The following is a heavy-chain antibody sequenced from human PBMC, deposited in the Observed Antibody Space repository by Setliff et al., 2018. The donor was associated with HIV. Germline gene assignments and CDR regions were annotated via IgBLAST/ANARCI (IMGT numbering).Heavy chain of an antibody. D-gene: IGHD3-22*01. CDR3: ARGTGYYYDSSGSNCFDP. CDR1: GGSISSGNYF. Sequence: PSETLSLTCTVSGGSISSGNYFWNWIRQPAGKGLEWIGRIYTSGSTHYNPSLESRVTMSVDTSKNQFSLKLSPVTAADTAVYYCARGTGYYYDSSGSNCFDPWGQGTLVTVSS. V-gene: IGHV4-61*02. CDR2: IYTSGST. J-gene: IGHJ5*02.